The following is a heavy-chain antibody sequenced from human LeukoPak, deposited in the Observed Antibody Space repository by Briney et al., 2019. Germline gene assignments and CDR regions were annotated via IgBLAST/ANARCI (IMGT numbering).Heavy chain of an antibody. CDR1: GFMLSSHW. D-gene: IGHD6-19*01. Sequence: GGSLRLSCATSGFMLSSHWMSWVRQAPGKGLEWVSALSFSGLTTYYADSVRGRFTISRDNSKSTLYLQMNSLRAEDTALYYCARPTSGWYAGGFDYWGQGILVTVSS. CDR2: LSFSGLTT. CDR3: ARPTSGWYAGGFDY. V-gene: IGHV3-23*01. J-gene: IGHJ4*02.